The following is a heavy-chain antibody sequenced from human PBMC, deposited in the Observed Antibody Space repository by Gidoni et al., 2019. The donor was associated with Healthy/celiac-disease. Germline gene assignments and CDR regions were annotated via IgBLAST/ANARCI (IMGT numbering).Heavy chain of an antibody. D-gene: IGHD3-3*01. J-gene: IGHJ3*02. CDR3: AKRTYYDFWSGYPGAFDI. CDR1: GFNFSSYA. Sequence: EVQLLESGGGLVQPGGSLRLSCAASGFNFSSYAMSWVRQAPGKGLEWFSAISVSGGSTYYADSVKGRFTISRDNSKNTLYLQMNSLRAEDTAVYYCAKRTYYDFWSGYPGAFDIWGQGTMVTVSS. V-gene: IGHV3-23*01. CDR2: ISVSGGST.